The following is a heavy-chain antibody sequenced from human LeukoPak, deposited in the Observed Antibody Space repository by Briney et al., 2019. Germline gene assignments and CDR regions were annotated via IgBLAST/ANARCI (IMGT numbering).Heavy chain of an antibody. V-gene: IGHV3-23*01. J-gene: IGHJ4*02. CDR3: AKESQRELRYFDWIPDY. Sequence: GGSLRLSCAASGFTFSSYAMSWARQAPGKGLEWVSAISGSGGSTYYADSVKGRFTISRDNSKNTLYLQMNSLRAEDTAVYYCAKESQRELRYFDWIPDYWGQGTLVTVSS. CDR1: GFTFSSYA. D-gene: IGHD3-9*01. CDR2: ISGSGGST.